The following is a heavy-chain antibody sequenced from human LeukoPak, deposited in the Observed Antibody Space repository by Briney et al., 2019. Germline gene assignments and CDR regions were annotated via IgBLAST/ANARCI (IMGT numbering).Heavy chain of an antibody. Sequence: SVKVSCKASGYTFAGYYMHWVRQAPGQGLEWMGWIHPSSGGTNYAQKFQGRVTMTRDTSISTAYMEVSRLKSDDTAVYYCATGRSSCYFNWGQGTLVSVSS. D-gene: IGHD6-13*01. CDR1: GYTFAGYY. V-gene: IGHV1-2*02. J-gene: IGHJ4*02. CDR2: IHPSSGGT. CDR3: ATGRSSCYFN.